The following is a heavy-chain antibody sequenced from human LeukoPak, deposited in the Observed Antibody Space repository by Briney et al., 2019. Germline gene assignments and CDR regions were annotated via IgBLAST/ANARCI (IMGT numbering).Heavy chain of an antibody. V-gene: IGHV1-2*02. CDR2: VNPNSGGT. CDR3: ARTPSTSETAAGSFDY. CDR1: GGTFSSYA. D-gene: IGHD6-13*01. Sequence: ASVKVSCKASGGTFSSYAISWVRQAPGQGLEWMGWVNPNSGGTNYAQKFQGRVTMTRDTSISTAYMELRSLRSDDTAVYYCARTPSTSETAAGSFDYWGQGTLVTVSS. J-gene: IGHJ4*02.